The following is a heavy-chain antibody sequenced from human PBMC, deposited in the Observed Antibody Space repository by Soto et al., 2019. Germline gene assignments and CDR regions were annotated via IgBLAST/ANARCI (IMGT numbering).Heavy chain of an antibody. V-gene: IGHV3-64*01. J-gene: IGHJ6*03. CDR3: ARRGYGSRCPTVYMVT. CDR1: GFTFSNYE. Sequence: EAQMVESGGGWVQRGGSLRLSCSASGFTFSNYEVQWVRQAPGKGLEYVSGISSNAAHTVQEKSVKGRCTNSRDNSEKTLYIQMGSRRAEDMALNYWARRGYGSRCPTVYMVTWGKGTTVTVSS. D-gene: IGHD6-13*01. CDR2: ISSNAAHT.